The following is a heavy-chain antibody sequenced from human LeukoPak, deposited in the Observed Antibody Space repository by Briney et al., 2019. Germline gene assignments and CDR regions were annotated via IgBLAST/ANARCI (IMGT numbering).Heavy chain of an antibody. D-gene: IGHD3-9*01. CDR2: INPNSGGT. CDR1: GYTFTGYY. J-gene: IGHJ5*02. V-gene: IGHV1-2*06. Sequence: ASVKVSCKASGYTFTGYYMHWVRQAPGQGLEWMGRINPNSGGTNYAQKFQGRVTMTRDTSISTAYMELSRLRSDDTAVYYCARDALRYFDWLPFDPWGQGTLVTVSS. CDR3: ARDALRYFDWLPFDP.